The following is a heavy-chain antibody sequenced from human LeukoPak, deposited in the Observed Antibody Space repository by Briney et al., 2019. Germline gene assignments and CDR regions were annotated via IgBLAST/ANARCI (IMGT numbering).Heavy chain of an antibody. D-gene: IGHD3-22*01. CDR2: IYTSGST. CDR1: NGSISTYY. Sequence: PSETLSLTCTVSNGSISTYYWSWIRQPAGKGLEWIGRIYTSGSTNYNPSLKSRVTMSVDTSKNQFSLKLSSVTAADTAVYYCARGWIYYDSSGYAFDIWGQGTMVTVSS. V-gene: IGHV4-4*07. J-gene: IGHJ3*02. CDR3: ARGWIYYDSSGYAFDI.